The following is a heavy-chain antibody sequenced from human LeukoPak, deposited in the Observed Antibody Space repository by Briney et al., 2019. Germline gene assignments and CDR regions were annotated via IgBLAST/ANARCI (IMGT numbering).Heavy chain of an antibody. CDR1: GFTFSDYY. Sequence: GGSLRLSCAASGFTFSDYYMSWIRQAPGKGLEWVSYISSSGSTIYYADSVKGRFTISRDNSKNTLYLQMNSLRAEDTAVYYCARDHHYGSGNCLDYWGQGTLVTVSS. J-gene: IGHJ4*02. CDR2: ISSSGSTI. CDR3: ARDHHYGSGNCLDY. V-gene: IGHV3-11*01. D-gene: IGHD3-10*01.